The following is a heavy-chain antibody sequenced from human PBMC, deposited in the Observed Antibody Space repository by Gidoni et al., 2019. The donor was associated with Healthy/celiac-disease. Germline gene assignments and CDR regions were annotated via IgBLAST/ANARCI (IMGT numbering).Heavy chain of an antibody. V-gene: IGHV4-34*01. D-gene: IGHD4-17*01. J-gene: IGHJ4*02. CDR3: EILDDYGFDY. CDR1: GGSFRGYY. CDR2: INHSGST. Sequence: QVQLQQWGAGLLKPSETLSLPCAVYGGSFRGYYWSWIRQPPGKGLEWIGEINHSGSTNYNPSLKSRVTISVDTSKNQFSLKLSSVTAADTAVYYCEILDDYGFDYWGQGTLVTVSS.